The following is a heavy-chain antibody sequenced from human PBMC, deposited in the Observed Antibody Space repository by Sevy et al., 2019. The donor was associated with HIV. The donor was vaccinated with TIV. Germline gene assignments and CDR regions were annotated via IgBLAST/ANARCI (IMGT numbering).Heavy chain of an antibody. Sequence: GGSLRLSCAASGFTFSRDWMTWVRQAPGKGLEWVAKIKADGSETYSVDSVKGRLSVSRDNAKNALYLQMNSLRAEDTAVYYCARGANNLYNWGQGTLVTVSS. CDR1: GFTFSRDW. CDR2: IKADGSET. V-gene: IGHV3-7*01. CDR3: ARGANNLYN. D-gene: IGHD3-10*01. J-gene: IGHJ4*02.